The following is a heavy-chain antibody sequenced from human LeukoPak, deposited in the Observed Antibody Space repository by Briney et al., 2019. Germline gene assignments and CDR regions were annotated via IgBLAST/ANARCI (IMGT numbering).Heavy chain of an antibody. J-gene: IGHJ4*02. V-gene: IGHV3-30*18. D-gene: IGHD6-19*01. Sequence: GGSLRLSCAASGFTFSSYGMHWVRQAPGKGLGWVAVISYDGSNKHYADSVKGRFTISRDNSKNTLYLQMNSLRAEDTAVYYCAKDRVDSSGWYYFDYWGQGTLVTVSS. CDR1: GFTFSSYG. CDR2: ISYDGSNK. CDR3: AKDRVDSSGWYYFDY.